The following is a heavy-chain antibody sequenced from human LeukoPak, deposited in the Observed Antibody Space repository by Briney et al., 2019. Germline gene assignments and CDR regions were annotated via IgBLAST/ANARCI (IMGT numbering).Heavy chain of an antibody. CDR3: ARDPPYGSGSYDWFDP. CDR2: INWNCGST. J-gene: IGHJ5*02. Sequence: GGTLRLSCAVSGFTFDDYCMSWVRHAPGKGLELVFGINWNCGSTGYADSVKGRFTISRDNAKNSLYLQMNSLIAEDTALYYCARDPPYGSGSYDWFDPWGQGTLVTVSS. D-gene: IGHD3-10*01. CDR1: GFTFDDYC. V-gene: IGHV3-20*04.